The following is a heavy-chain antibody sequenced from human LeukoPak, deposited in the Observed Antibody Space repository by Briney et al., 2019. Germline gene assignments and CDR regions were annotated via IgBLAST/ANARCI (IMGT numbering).Heavy chain of an antibody. CDR1: GYTFTSYE. J-gene: IGHJ4*02. V-gene: IGHV1-8*01. Sequence: ASVKVSCKASGYTFTSYEINWVRQATGQGLEWMGWMNPNRGNTGYAQKFQGRVTMTRNMSISTAYIELSSLRSEDTAVYYCARGQVGITISGDRKYYFDSWGQGTLVIVSS. CDR2: MNPNRGNT. CDR3: ARGQVGITISGDRKYYFDS. D-gene: IGHD3-3*01.